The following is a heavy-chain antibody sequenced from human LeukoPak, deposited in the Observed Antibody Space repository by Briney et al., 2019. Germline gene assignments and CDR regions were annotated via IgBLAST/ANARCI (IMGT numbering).Heavy chain of an antibody. D-gene: IGHD6-13*01. CDR1: GGSIRNIDYD. V-gene: IGHV4-39*07. J-gene: IGHJ5*02. CDR3: ARDLAAAGTIDP. Sequence: PSETLSLTCTVSGGSIRNIDYDWGWIRQPPGKGLEWIGSIHYTGNTYYNPSLKSRVTISVDTSKNHFSLKLSSVTAADTAVYYCARDLAAAGTIDPWGQGTLVTVSS. CDR2: IHYTGNT.